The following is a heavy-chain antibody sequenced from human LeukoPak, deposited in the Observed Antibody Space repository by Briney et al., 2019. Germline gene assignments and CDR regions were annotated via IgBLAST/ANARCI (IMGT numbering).Heavy chain of an antibody. J-gene: IGHJ4*02. V-gene: IGHV1-2*02. CDR3: ARVYVAGEYYYDSSGYYYFRY. D-gene: IGHD3-22*01. Sequence: ASVKVSCKASGYTFTGYYMHWVRQAPGQGLEWMGWINPNSGGTNYAQKFQGRVTMTRDTSISTAYMELSRLRSGDTAVYYCARVYVAGEYYYDSSGYYYFRYWGQGTLVTVSS. CDR2: INPNSGGT. CDR1: GYTFTGYY.